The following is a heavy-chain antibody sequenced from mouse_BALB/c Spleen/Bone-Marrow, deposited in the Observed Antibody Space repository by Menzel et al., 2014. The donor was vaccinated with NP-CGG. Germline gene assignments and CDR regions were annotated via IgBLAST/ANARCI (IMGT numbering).Heavy chain of an antibody. CDR2: INPSNGGT. CDR3: TRREYYRYDRAMDY. Sequence: VYLVESGAELVKPGASVKLSCKASGYTFTSYYMYWVKQRPGQGLEWIGEINPSNGGTNFNEKFKSKATLTVDKSSSTAYMQLSSLTSEDSAVYYCTRREYYRYDRAMDYWGQGTSVTVSS. V-gene: IGHV1S81*02. J-gene: IGHJ4*01. D-gene: IGHD2-14*01. CDR1: GYTFTSYY.